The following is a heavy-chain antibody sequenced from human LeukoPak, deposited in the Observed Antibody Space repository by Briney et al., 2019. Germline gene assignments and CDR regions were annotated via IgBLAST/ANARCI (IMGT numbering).Heavy chain of an antibody. CDR1: GFTFSGYW. D-gene: IGHD4-17*01. V-gene: IGHV3-7*01. J-gene: IGHJ6*03. CDR2: IKEDGSGK. Sequence: GGSLRLSCAASGFTFSGYWMTWVRQAPGKGLECVANIKEDGSGKNYVDSVTGRFTISRDNARNSLYLQMNSLRAEDTAVYYCARVPPAKTVTYYYYYYMDVWGKGTTVTVSS. CDR3: ARVPPAKTVTYYYYYYMDV.